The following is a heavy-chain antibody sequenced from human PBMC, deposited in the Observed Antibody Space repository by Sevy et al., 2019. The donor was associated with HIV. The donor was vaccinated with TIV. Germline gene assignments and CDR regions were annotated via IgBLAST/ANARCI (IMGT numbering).Heavy chain of an antibody. Sequence: GGSLRLSCAASGFTFNNYWMTWVRQAPGKGLEWVANIKKDGSDKYYMESVKGRFNISRDNTKNSLYLQLNSLRAEDTAGYYCARSWDYWGQMGYWGQGTLVTVSS. CDR3: ARSWDYWGQMGY. J-gene: IGHJ4*02. V-gene: IGHV3-7*03. D-gene: IGHD7-27*01. CDR1: GFTFNNYW. CDR2: IKKDGSDK.